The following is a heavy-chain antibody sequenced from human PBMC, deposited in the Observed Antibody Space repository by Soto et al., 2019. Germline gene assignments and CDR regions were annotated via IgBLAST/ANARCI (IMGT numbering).Heavy chain of an antibody. V-gene: IGHV3-23*01. CDR3: AKDLNAVDTAMVYLLYFDY. Sequence: GGSLRLSCAASGFTFSSYAMSWVRQAPGKGLEWVSAISGSGGSTYYADSVKGRFTISRDNSKNTLYLQMNSLRAEDTDVYYCAKDLNAVDTAMVYLLYFDYWGQGTLVTVSS. J-gene: IGHJ4*02. D-gene: IGHD5-18*01. CDR1: GFTFSSYA. CDR2: ISGSGGST.